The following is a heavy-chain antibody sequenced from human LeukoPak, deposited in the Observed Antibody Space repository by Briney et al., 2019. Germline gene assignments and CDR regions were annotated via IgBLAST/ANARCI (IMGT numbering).Heavy chain of an antibody. CDR3: AREDRYCSGGSCYS. V-gene: IGHV4-61*02. Sequence: PSETLSLTCTVSGGSISSGSYYWSWIRQPAGKGLEWIGRIYTSGSTNYNPSLKSRVIISVDTSKNQFSLGLSSVTAADTAVYYCAREDRYCSGGSCYSWGQGTLVTVSS. CDR2: IYTSGST. CDR1: GGSISSGSYY. D-gene: IGHD2-15*01. J-gene: IGHJ4*02.